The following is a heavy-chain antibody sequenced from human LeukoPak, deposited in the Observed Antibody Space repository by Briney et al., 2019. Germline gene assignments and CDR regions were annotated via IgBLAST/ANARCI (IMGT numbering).Heavy chain of an antibody. CDR3: ARGPEKLLWFGELLYTPNYYMDV. V-gene: IGHV1-8*03. Sequence: ASVKVSCKASGYTFTGYYMHWVRQAPGQGLEWMGWMNPNSGNTGYAQKFQGRVTITRNTSISTAYMELSSLRSEDTAVYYCARGPEKLLWFGELLYTPNYYMDVWGKGTTVTVSS. D-gene: IGHD3-10*01. CDR1: GYTFTGYY. J-gene: IGHJ6*03. CDR2: MNPNSGNT.